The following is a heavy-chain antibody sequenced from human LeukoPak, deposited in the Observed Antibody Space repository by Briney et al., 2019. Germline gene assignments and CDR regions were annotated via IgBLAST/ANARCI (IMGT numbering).Heavy chain of an antibody. CDR3: ARHRVGHDY. CDR1: GDSISSYY. J-gene: IGHJ4*02. CDR2: IYYSGST. V-gene: IGHV4-59*08. Sequence: SETLSLTRTVSGDSISSYYWSWIRQPPGKGLEWIGYIYYSGSTNYNPSLKSRVTMSVDTSKNQFSLKLRSVTAADTAVYYCARHRVGHDYWGQGTLVTVSS. D-gene: IGHD1-26*01.